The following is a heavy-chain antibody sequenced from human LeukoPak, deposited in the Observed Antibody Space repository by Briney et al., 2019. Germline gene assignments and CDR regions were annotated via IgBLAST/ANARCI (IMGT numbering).Heavy chain of an antibody. Sequence: SVKVSCKASGGTFSSYTISWVRQAPGQGLEWMGRIIPILGIANYAQKFQGRVTITADKSTSTAYMELSSLRSEDTAVYYCARSIAAAGGYCFDYWGQGTLVTVSS. CDR3: ARSIAAAGGYCFDY. J-gene: IGHJ4*02. CDR1: GGTFSSYT. V-gene: IGHV1-69*02. CDR2: IIPILGIA. D-gene: IGHD6-13*01.